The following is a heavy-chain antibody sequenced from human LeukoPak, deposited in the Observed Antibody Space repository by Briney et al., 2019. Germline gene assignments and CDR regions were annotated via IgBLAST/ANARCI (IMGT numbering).Heavy chain of an antibody. J-gene: IGHJ4*02. D-gene: IGHD6-13*01. CDR2: IYHSGT. Sequence: SETLSLTCTVSGGSISSYYWSWIRQPPGKGLEWIGYIYHSGTTYNPSLESRVTISLDTSKKHFSLKLSSVTAADTAVYYCAGHVDMAAAVDYWGQGTLVTVSS. V-gene: IGHV4-59*08. CDR3: AGHVDMAAAVDY. CDR1: GGSISSYY.